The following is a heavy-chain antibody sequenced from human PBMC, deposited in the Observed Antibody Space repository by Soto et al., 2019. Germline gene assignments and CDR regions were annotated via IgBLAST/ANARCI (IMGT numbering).Heavy chain of an antibody. V-gene: IGHV1-18*01. CDR1: GYTFTRYG. D-gene: IGHD3-10*01. J-gene: IGHJ6*02. CDR3: AKNGQPPYYCYGLDV. CDR2: ISGNNGDA. Sequence: QGQLVQSGAEVKMPGASVKVSCKASGYTFTRYGISWVRQAPAQGLQWMGWISGNNGDANYAQRFQARVSMTIDTSTTTAYMELRTLTSDDTAVYYCAKNGQPPYYCYGLDVWGQGTTVTVSS.